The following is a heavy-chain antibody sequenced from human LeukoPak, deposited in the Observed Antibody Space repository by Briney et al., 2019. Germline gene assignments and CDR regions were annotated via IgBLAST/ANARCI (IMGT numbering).Heavy chain of an antibody. V-gene: IGHV3-48*01. J-gene: IGHJ4*02. CDR2: ISSSSSTI. D-gene: IGHD2-2*01. Sequence: PGGSLRLSCTASGFTFNTYSMNWVRQAPGKGLDWVSYISSSSSTIYYADSVKGRFTVSRDNAKNSLYLEMNGLRAEDTAVYYCARDYPPYNSFVVGPAAFFDYWGQGTLGTVSS. CDR1: GFTFNTYS. CDR3: ARDYPPYNSFVVGPAAFFDY.